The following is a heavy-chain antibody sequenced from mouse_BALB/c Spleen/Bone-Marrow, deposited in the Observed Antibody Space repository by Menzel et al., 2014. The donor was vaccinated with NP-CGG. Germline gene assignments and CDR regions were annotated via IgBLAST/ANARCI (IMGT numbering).Heavy chain of an antibody. J-gene: IGHJ4*01. D-gene: IGHD2-1*01. V-gene: IGHV5-17*02. Sequence: EVKLEESGGGLVQPGGSRKLSCAASGFTFSSFGMHWVRQAPEKGLEWVAYISSGSSTIYYADTVKGRFTISRDNPKNTLFLQMTSLRSEDTAMYYCARYGNYFYAMDYWGQGTSVTDSS. CDR3: ARYGNYFYAMDY. CDR1: GFTFSSFG. CDR2: ISSGSSTI.